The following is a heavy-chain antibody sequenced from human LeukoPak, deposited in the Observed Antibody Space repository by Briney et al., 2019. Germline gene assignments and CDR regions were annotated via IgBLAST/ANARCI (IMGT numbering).Heavy chain of an antibody. V-gene: IGHV3-23*01. CDR1: GFTFSSYG. Sequence: GGSLRLSCAASGFTFSSYGMSWVRQAPGKGLEWVSAISDSDVTTYYADSAKGRFTISRDNSKNTLYLQMNNLRAEDTAVYYCAKAPYYYDNSGYFTDDYWGQGTLVTVSS. CDR2: ISDSDVTT. J-gene: IGHJ4*02. CDR3: AKAPYYYDNSGYFTDDY. D-gene: IGHD3-22*01.